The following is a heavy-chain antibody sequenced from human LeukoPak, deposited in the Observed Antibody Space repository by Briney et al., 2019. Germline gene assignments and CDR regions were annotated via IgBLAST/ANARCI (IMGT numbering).Heavy chain of an antibody. CDR3: ARQAVAEEYYFDY. CDR1: GDSITNGYY. Sequence: PSETLSLTCAVSGDSITNGYYWGGIRQPPGKGLEWIGYIYYSGSTNYNPSLKSRVTISVDTSKNQFSLRLSSVTAADTAVYYCARQAVAEEYYFDYWGQGTLVTVSS. D-gene: IGHD6-19*01. J-gene: IGHJ4*02. CDR2: IYYSGST. V-gene: IGHV4-59*01.